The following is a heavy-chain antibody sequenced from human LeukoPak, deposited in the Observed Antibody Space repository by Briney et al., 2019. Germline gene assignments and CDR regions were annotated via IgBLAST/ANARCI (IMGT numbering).Heavy chain of an antibody. CDR1: GGSISSSSYY. V-gene: IGHV4-39*07. J-gene: IGHJ4*02. CDR3: AREIEMATQFDY. D-gene: IGHD5-24*01. Sequence: SETLSLTCTVSGGSISSSSYYWGWIRQPPGKGLEWIGRISTTGSTNSNPSLKNRVTMSLDTSKNQVSLKLGSVTAADTAVYYCAREIEMATQFDYWGQGTLVTVSS. CDR2: ISTTGST.